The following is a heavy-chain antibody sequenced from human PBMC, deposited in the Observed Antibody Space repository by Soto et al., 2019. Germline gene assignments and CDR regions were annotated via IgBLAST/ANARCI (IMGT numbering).Heavy chain of an antibody. CDR2: IYYNGGT. D-gene: IGHD3-10*01. Sequence: SETLSLTCTVSGGSISGYYWSWIRQPPGKGLEWIGYIYYNGGTNYNPSLKSRVTFSVDTPKNQFSLKLSSVTAADTAVYYCARVVSPRRGGGYYCLDVWGQGTTVTVSS. CDR1: GGSISGYY. CDR3: ARVVSPRRGGGYYCLDV. V-gene: IGHV4-59*01. J-gene: IGHJ6*02.